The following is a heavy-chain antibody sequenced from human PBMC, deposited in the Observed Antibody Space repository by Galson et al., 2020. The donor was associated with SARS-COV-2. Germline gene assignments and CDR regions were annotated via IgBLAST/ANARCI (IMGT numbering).Heavy chain of an antibody. CDR1: GFTFSRYW. Sequence: GSLRLSCAASGFTFSRYWMTWVRQAPGKGLEWVANIKQDGSEKNYVDSVKGRFTISRDNAKNSLYLQMNSLRGEDTGVYYCASLGDYVSYYEDVWGKGTTVTISS. V-gene: IGHV3-7*01. CDR2: IKQDGSEK. CDR3: ASLGDYVSYYEDV. J-gene: IGHJ6*03. D-gene: IGHD4-17*01.